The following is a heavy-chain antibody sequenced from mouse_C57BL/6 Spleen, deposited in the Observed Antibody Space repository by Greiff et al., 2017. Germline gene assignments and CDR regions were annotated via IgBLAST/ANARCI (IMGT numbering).Heavy chain of an antibody. CDR2: IYPGNSDT. V-gene: IGHV1-5*01. D-gene: IGHD2-4*01. J-gene: IGHJ3*01. CDR3: TRTYYDYDRFAY. Sequence: VQLQQSGTVLARPGASVKMSCKTSGYTFTSYWMHWVKQRPGQGLEWIGAIYPGNSDTSYNQKFKGKAKLTAVTSASTAYMELSSLTNEDSAVYYCTRTYYDYDRFAYWGQGTLVTVSA. CDR1: GYTFTSYW.